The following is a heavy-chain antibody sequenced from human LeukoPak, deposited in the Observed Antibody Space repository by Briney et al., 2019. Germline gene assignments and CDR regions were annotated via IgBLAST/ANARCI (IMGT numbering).Heavy chain of an antibody. CDR3: AAAFYNWYNFDC. D-gene: IGHD1-1*01. V-gene: IGHV1-58*02. J-gene: IGHJ4*02. CDR2: IVVGSGNT. CDR1: GFTFTSSA. Sequence: SVKVSCKASGFTFTSSAMQWVRQARGQRLEWIGWIVVGSGNTNYAQKFQERVTITSDMSTSTAYMELSSLRPEDTAVYYCAAAFYNWYNFDCWGQGTLVTVSS.